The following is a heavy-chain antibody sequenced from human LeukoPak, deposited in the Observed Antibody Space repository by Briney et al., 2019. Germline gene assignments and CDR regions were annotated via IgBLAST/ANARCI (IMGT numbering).Heavy chain of an antibody. J-gene: IGHJ4*02. Sequence: ASVKVSCKASGYTFTGYYMHWVRQAPGQGLEWMGWMNPNSGNTGYAQKFQGRVTMTRNTSISTAYMELSSLRSEDTAVYYCASSIAVSMGYWGQGTLVTVSS. D-gene: IGHD6-19*01. V-gene: IGHV1-8*02. CDR1: GYTFTGYY. CDR2: MNPNSGNT. CDR3: ASSIAVSMGY.